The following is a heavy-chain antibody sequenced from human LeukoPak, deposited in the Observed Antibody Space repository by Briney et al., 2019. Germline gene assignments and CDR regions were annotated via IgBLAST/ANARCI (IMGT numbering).Heavy chain of an antibody. CDR2: IKTDGSVT. J-gene: IGHJ6*02. CDR1: GFTFSNHW. V-gene: IGHV3-74*01. CDR3: ARGISMDV. Sequence: GGSLRLSCAASGFTFSNHWIHWVRQAPGKGLVWVSRIKTDGSVTNYADSVEGRFTISRDTAKNTVYLQMNSLRVGETAIYYCARGISMDVWGQGTTVTVSS.